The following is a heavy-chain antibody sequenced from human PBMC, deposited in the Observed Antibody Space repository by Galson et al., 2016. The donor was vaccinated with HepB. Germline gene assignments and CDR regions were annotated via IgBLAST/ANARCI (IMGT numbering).Heavy chain of an antibody. CDR2: ISGSGGTT. D-gene: IGHD5-18*01. CDR1: GFTFSSYA. Sequence: SLSLSCAASGFTFSSYAMSWVRQAPGKGLEWVSAISGSGGTTYYADSVKGRFTISRDNSKNTLYVQMNSLRAEDMAVYYCAKSGKHLWSIDYWGQGALVTVSS. V-gene: IGHV3-23*01. CDR3: AKSGKHLWSIDY. J-gene: IGHJ4*02.